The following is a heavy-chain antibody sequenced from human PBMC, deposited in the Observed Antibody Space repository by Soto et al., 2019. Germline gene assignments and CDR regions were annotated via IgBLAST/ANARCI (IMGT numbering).Heavy chain of an antibody. V-gene: IGHV1-69*02. J-gene: IGHJ3*02. CDR1: GGTFSSYT. CDR3: ASRDSDVIPERAFDI. D-gene: IGHD3-16*02. Sequence: ASVKVSCKASGGTFSSYTISWVRQAPGQGLEWMGRIIPILGIANYAQKFQGRVTITADKSTSTAYMELSSLRSEDTAVYYCASRDSDVIPERAFDIWGQGTMVTVSS. CDR2: IIPILGIA.